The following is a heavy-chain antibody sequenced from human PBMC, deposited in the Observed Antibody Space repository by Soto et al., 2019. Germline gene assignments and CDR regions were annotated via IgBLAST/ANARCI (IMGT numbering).Heavy chain of an antibody. CDR1: GFTFSSYA. CDR2: ISGSGGST. J-gene: IGHJ4*02. CDR3: AKDPRITMVRGVITDKPFDY. V-gene: IGHV3-23*01. D-gene: IGHD3-10*01. Sequence: GGSLRLSCAASGFTFSSYAMSWVRQAPGKGLEWVSAISGSGGSTYYADSVKGRFTISRDNSKNTLYLQMNSLRAEDTAVYYCAKDPRITMVRGVITDKPFDYWGQGTLVTVSS.